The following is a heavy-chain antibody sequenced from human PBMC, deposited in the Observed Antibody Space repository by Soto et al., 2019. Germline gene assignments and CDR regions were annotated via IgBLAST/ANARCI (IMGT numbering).Heavy chain of an antibody. J-gene: IGHJ3*02. V-gene: IGHV3-30*18. D-gene: IGHD2-15*01. Sequence: GGSLRLSCAASGFPFSSYGMHWVRQAPGKGLEWVAVISYDGSNKYYADSVKGRFTISRDNSKNTLYLQMNSLRAEDTAVYYCAKGLGDIVVVVAATSDAFDIWGQGTMVTVSS. CDR2: ISYDGSNK. CDR1: GFPFSSYG. CDR3: AKGLGDIVVVVAATSDAFDI.